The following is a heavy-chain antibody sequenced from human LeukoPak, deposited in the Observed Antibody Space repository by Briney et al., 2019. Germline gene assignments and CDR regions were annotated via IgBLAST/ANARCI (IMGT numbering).Heavy chain of an antibody. V-gene: IGHV3-21*01. CDR3: ARLRPIREAAFDI. J-gene: IGHJ3*02. CDR2: ISSSSSYI. Sequence: GGSLRLSCAASGFTFSSYSMNWVRQAPGKGLEWVSSISSSSSYIYYADSVKGRFTISRDNAKNSLYLQMNSLRAEDTAVYYCARLRPIREAAFDIWGQGTMVTVSS. CDR1: GFTFSSYS.